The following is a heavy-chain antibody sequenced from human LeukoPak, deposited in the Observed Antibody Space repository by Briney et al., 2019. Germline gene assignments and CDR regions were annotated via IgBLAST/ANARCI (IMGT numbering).Heavy chain of an antibody. CDR2: IKQDGSEK. CDR3: ATNWLVRGVITRDAFDI. D-gene: IGHD3-10*01. CDR1: GLTLSNYW. Sequence: PGGSLRLSCAASGLTLSNYWMSWVRQAPGKGPEWVANIKQDGSEKYYVDSVEGRFTISRDNAKNSLYLQMNSLRAEDTAVYYCATNWLVRGVITRDAFDIWGQGTMVTVSS. V-gene: IGHV3-7*01. J-gene: IGHJ3*02.